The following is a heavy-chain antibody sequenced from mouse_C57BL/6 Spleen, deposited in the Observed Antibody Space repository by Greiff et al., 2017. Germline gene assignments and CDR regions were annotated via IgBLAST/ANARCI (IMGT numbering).Heavy chain of an antibody. V-gene: IGHV1-69*01. J-gene: IGHJ2*01. CDR2: IDPSDSYT. CDR3: ARSDYDDSYFDY. D-gene: IGHD2-4*01. CDR1: GYTFTSYW. Sequence: QVQLQQSGAELVMPGASVKLSCKASGYTFTSYWMHWVKQRPGQGLEWIGEIDPSDSYTNYNQKFKGKSTLTVDKSSSTAYMQFSSLTSEDSAIYYCARSDYDDSYFDYWGQGTTLTVSS.